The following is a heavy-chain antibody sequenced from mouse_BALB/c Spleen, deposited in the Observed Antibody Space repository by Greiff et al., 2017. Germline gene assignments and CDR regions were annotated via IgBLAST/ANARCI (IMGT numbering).Heavy chain of an antibody. CDR3: ARCQPYYYAMDY. CDR1: GYSITSDYA. CDR2: ISYSGST. D-gene: IGHD6-1*01. V-gene: IGHV3-2*02. Sequence: DVKLQESGPGLVKPSQSLSLTCTVTGYSITSDYAWNWIRQFPGNKLEWMGYISYSGSTSYNPSLKSRISITRDTSKNQFFLQLNSVTTEDTATYYCARCQPYYYAMDYWGQGTSVTVSS. J-gene: IGHJ4*01.